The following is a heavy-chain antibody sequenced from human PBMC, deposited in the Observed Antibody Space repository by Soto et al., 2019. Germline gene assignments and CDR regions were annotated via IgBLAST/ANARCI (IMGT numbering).Heavy chain of an antibody. D-gene: IGHD3-10*01. J-gene: IGHJ4*02. Sequence: QVQLQESGPGLVKPSETLSLTCTVSGGSISSYYWSWIRQPPGKGLEWIGYIYYSGSTNYNPSLNSRVTISVDTSKNQFSLKLSSVTAADTAVYYCASHRVYGFGELHYWGQGTLVTVSS. CDR2: IYYSGST. CDR1: GGSISSYY. V-gene: IGHV4-59*01. CDR3: ASHRVYGFGELHY.